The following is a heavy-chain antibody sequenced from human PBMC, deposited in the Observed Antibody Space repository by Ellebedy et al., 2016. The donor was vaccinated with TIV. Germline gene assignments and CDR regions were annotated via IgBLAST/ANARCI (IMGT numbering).Heavy chain of an antibody. D-gene: IGHD1-1*01. CDR2: INQGGSET. CDR1: GFIFSSYA. V-gene: IGHV3-7*01. Sequence: GGSLRLXXAASGFIFSSYAMSWVRQAPGKGLEWVANINQGGSETYYVDSVKGRFTMSRDNAKNSLYLQLNSLRAEDTAVYYCARSPATGTVDYWGHGTLVTVSS. J-gene: IGHJ4*01. CDR3: ARSPATGTVDY.